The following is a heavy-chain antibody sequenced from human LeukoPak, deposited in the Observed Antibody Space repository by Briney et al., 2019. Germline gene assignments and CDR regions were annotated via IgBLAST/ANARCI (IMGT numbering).Heavy chain of an antibody. V-gene: IGHV3-23*01. Sequence: PGGSLRLSCAASGFTFSSYAVSWVRQAPGKGLEWVSAISGSGGSTYYADSVKGRFTISRDNSKNTLYLQMNSLRAEDTAVYYCAKSHDYGDYGGLNYWGQGTLVAVSS. D-gene: IGHD4-17*01. CDR1: GFTFSSYA. CDR3: AKSHDYGDYGGLNY. J-gene: IGHJ4*02. CDR2: ISGSGGST.